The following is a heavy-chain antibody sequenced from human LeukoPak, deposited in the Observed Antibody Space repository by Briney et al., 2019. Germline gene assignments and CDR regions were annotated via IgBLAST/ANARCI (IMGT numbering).Heavy chain of an antibody. V-gene: IGHV3-15*07. CDR2: IKSKTDGGTT. D-gene: IGHD3-10*01. CDR1: GFTFSNAW. J-gene: IGHJ4*02. Sequence: GGSLRLSCAASGFTFSNAWMNWVRQAPGKGLEWVGRIKSKTDGGTTDYAAPVKGRFTISRDNAKNSLYLEMNSLRAEDTAVYYCARKVGDYWGQGTLVTVSS. CDR3: ARKVGDY.